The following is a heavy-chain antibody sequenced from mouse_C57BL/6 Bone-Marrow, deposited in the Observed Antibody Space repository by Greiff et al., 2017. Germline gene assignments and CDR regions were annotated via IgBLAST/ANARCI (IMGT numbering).Heavy chain of an antibody. CDR2: IYPRSGNT. J-gene: IGHJ4*01. CDR1: GYTFTSYG. D-gene: IGHD1-1*01. V-gene: IGHV1-81*01. Sequence: QVQLQQPGAELARPGASVKLSCKASGYTFTSYGISWVKQRTGQGLEWIGEIYPRSGNTYYNEKFKGKATLTADKSSSTAYMELRSLTSEDSAVYFCAAIYYYGSSYYYAMDYWGQGTSVTVSS. CDR3: AAIYYYGSSYYYAMDY.